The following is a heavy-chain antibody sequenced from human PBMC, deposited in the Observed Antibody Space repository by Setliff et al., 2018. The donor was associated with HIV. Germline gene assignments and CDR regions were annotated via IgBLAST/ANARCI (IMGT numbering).Heavy chain of an antibody. J-gene: IGHJ4*02. V-gene: IGHV3-48*03. Sequence: GGSLRLSCAAAGFTFSTSEMNWVRQAPGKGLEWISYISSSGSTIYYADSVKGRFTISRDNAKNSLYLQMNSLRAEDTAVYYCARDPRYCTNGVCYRYFDYWGQGTLVTVSS. CDR3: ARDPRYCTNGVCYRYFDY. D-gene: IGHD2-8*01. CDR1: GFTFSTSE. CDR2: ISSSGSTI.